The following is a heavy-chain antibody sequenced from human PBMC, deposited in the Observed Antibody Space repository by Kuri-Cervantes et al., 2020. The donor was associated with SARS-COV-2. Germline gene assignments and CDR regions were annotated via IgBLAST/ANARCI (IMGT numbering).Heavy chain of an antibody. J-gene: IGHJ5*02. D-gene: IGHD3-10*01. V-gene: IGHV1-69*04. CDR2: IIPILGIA. Sequence: SVKVSCKASGGTFSSYAISWVRQAPGQGLEWMGRIIPILGIANYAQKFQGRVTITADKSTSTGYMEVSSLTSEDTAVYYCARSSGRHLYSPSGNWFDPWGQGTLVTVSS. CDR1: GGTFSSYA. CDR3: ARSSGRHLYSPSGNWFDP.